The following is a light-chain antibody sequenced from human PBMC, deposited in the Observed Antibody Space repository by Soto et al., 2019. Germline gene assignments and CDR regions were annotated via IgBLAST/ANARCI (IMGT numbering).Light chain of an antibody. Sequence: DIQMTQSPSTQPASVGDRLTITCRPSQSIGIWLAWYQQKPGKAPQLLIYHASSLESGVPSRFSGSGSGIEFTLTINSLQSDDFATYYCQQYNTNLFTFGPGTKVDIK. J-gene: IGKJ3*01. V-gene: IGKV1-5*01. CDR3: QQYNTNLFT. CDR1: QSIGIW. CDR2: HAS.